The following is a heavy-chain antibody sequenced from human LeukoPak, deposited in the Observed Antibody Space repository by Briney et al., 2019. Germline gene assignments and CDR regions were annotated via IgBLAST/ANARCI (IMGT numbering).Heavy chain of an antibody. J-gene: IGHJ6*03. Sequence: PSQTLSLTCTVSGGYISSGSYYWSWIRQPAGKGLEWIGRIYTSGSTNYNPSLKSRVTISVDTSKNQFSLKLSSVTAADTAVYYCAREGCTNGVCFLYYYYMDVWGKGTTVTVSS. V-gene: IGHV4-61*02. CDR1: GGYISSGSYY. CDR3: AREGCTNGVCFLYYYYMDV. CDR2: IYTSGST. D-gene: IGHD2-8*01.